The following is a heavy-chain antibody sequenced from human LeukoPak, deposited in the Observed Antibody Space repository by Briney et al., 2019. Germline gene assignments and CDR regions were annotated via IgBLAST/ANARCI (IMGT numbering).Heavy chain of an antibody. V-gene: IGHV3-23*01. CDR1: GFTFSSYA. CDR3: AKEGSYYDSSGYSYYFDY. CDR2: ISGSGGST. D-gene: IGHD3-22*01. J-gene: IGHJ4*02. Sequence: GGSLRLSCAASGFTFSSYAMSWVRQAPGKGLEWVSAISGSGGSTYYADSVKGRFTISRDNSKNTLYLQMNSLRAEDTAVYYCAKEGSYYDSSGYSYYFDYWGQGTLVTVSS.